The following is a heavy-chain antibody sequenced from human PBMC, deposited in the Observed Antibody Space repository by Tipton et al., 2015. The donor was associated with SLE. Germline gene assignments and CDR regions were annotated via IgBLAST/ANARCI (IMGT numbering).Heavy chain of an antibody. V-gene: IGHV4-34*01. CDR3: ASDSSSWYSDYYYGMDV. CDR1: GGSFSGYY. Sequence: TLSLTCAVYGGSFSGYYWSWIRQPPGKGLEWIGEINHSGSTNYNPPLKSRVTISVDTSKNQFSLKLSSVTAADTAVYYCASDSSSWYSDYYYGMDVWGQGTTVTVSS. CDR2: INHSGST. J-gene: IGHJ6*02. D-gene: IGHD6-13*01.